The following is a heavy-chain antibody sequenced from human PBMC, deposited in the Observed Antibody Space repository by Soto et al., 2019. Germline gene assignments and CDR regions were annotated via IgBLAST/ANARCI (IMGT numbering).Heavy chain of an antibody. D-gene: IGHD2-8*01. CDR1: GFTFSSYA. Sequence: EVQLLESGGGLVQPGGSLRLSCAASGFTFSSYAMSWVRQAPGKGLEWVSAISGSGGSTYYADSVKGRFTISRDNSKNTLYLQMKSLRAYDTAVYYCAKGLGYCTNGVCYDPFDYWGQGTLVTVSS. CDR3: AKGLGYCTNGVCYDPFDY. CDR2: ISGSGGST. J-gene: IGHJ4*02. V-gene: IGHV3-23*01.